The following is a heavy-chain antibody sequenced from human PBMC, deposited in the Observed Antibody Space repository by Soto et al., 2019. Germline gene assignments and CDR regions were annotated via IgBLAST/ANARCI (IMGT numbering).Heavy chain of an antibody. CDR2: ISSSSSYI. CDR3: ARAQQQLVLGFIAEYFQH. V-gene: IGHV3-21*01. CDR1: GFTFSSYS. Sequence: PGGSLRLSCAASGFTFSSYSMNWVRQAPGKGLEWVSSISSSSSYIYYADSVKGRFTISRDNAKNSLYLQMNSLRAEDTAVYYCARAQQQLVLGFIAEYFQHWGQGTLDTVSS. D-gene: IGHD6-13*01. J-gene: IGHJ1*01.